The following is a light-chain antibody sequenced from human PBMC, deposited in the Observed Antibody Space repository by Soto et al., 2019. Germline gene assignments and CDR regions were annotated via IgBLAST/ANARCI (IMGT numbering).Light chain of an antibody. J-gene: IGKJ1*01. CDR3: HQFGTSVRT. CDR1: QSVSSSD. CDR2: GAS. Sequence: EIVLTQSPGTLSLSPGEIATLSCRASQSVSSSDLIWYQQKPGQAPRLLIYGASSRATGIPDRFSGSGSGTDFPLTSSRLEPEDFAVYYCHQFGTSVRTFGQGTEVEV. V-gene: IGKV3-20*01.